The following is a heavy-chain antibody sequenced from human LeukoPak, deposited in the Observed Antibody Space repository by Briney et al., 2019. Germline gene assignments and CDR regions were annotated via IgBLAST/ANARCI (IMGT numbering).Heavy chain of an antibody. Sequence: ASVKVSCKASGYIFTGYYIHWVRQAPGQGLEWMGSLIPINGDTKYAQKFNGRVTMTRDTSITTAYLELHSLRSDDTAVYYCAKHDGYGSGRWDWFDPWGQGTLVTVSS. CDR1: GYIFTGYY. CDR3: AKHDGYGSGRWDWFDP. D-gene: IGHD3-10*01. CDR2: LIPINGDT. V-gene: IGHV1-2*02. J-gene: IGHJ5*02.